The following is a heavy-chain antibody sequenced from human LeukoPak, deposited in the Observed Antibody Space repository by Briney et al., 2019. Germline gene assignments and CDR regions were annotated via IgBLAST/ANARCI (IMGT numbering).Heavy chain of an antibody. CDR1: EYTFTGYY. CDR2: INPNSGGT. D-gene: IGHD6-19*01. CDR3: AREGQYSSGWSEFDY. V-gene: IGHV1-2*02. J-gene: IGHJ4*02. Sequence: GASVKVSCKASEYTFTGYYMHWVRQAPGQGLEWMGWINPNSGGTNYAQKFQGRVTMTRVTSISTAYMELSRLRSDDTAVYYCAREGQYSSGWSEFDYWGQGTLVTVSS.